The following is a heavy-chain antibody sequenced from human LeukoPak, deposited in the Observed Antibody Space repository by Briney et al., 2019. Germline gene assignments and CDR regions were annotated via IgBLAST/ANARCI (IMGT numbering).Heavy chain of an antibody. CDR1: GDTFSNYA. CDR2: IIPMLGTR. V-gene: IGHV1-69*01. CDR3: ARGISAYCSSTSCYSNWFDP. Sequence: SVKVSCKASGDTFSNYAISWVRQAPGQGLEWMGGIIPMLGTRNYAQKFQGRVTITADESTSTAYMELSSLRSEDTAVYYCARGISAYCSSTSCYSNWFDPWGQGTLVTVSS. J-gene: IGHJ5*02. D-gene: IGHD2-2*01.